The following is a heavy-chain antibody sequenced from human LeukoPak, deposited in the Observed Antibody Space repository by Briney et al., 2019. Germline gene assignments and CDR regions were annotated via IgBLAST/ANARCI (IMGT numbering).Heavy chain of an antibody. Sequence: SETLSLTCTVSGGSISSYYRSWIRQPPGKGLEWIGYIYYSGSTNYNPSLKSRVTISVDTSKNQFSLKLSSVTAADTAVYYCARGILRWEYYFDYWGQGTLVTVSS. CDR2: IYYSGST. D-gene: IGHD4-23*01. J-gene: IGHJ4*02. CDR3: ARGILRWEYYFDY. V-gene: IGHV4-59*01. CDR1: GGSISSYY.